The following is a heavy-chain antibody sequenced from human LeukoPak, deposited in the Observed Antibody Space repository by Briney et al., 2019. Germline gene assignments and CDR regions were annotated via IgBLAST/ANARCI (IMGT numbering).Heavy chain of an antibody. D-gene: IGHD1-26*01. V-gene: IGHV3-23*01. CDR3: AKSDIVGATYY. CDR2: ISGSGGST. Sequence: GGSLRLSCAASGFTFNTYAMSWVRQAPGKGLEWVSAISGSGGSTYYADSVKGRFTISRDNSKNTLYLQMNSLRAEDTAVYYCAKSDIVGATYYWGQGTLVTVSS. J-gene: IGHJ4*02. CDR1: GFTFNTYA.